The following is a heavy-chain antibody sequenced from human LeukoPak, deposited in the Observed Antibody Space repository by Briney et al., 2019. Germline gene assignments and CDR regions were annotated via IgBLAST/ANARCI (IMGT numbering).Heavy chain of an antibody. Sequence: PSETLSLTCTVSGGSISSYYWSWIRQPPGKGLEWIGEINHSGSTNYNPSLKSRVTISADTSKNQFSLKLSSVTAADTAVYYCARGPYYYDSSGPGAFDIWGQGTMVTVSS. V-gene: IGHV4-34*01. CDR3: ARGPYYYDSSGPGAFDI. J-gene: IGHJ3*02. D-gene: IGHD3-22*01. CDR2: INHSGST. CDR1: GGSISSYY.